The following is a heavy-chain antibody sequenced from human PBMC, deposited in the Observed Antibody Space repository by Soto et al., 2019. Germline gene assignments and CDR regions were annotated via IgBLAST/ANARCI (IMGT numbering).Heavy chain of an antibody. D-gene: IGHD5-12*01. CDR2: IIPIFGSA. J-gene: IGHJ4*02. V-gene: IGHV1-69*13. Sequence: SVKVSCKASGGTFNNYALSWVRQAPGQGLEWMGGIIPIFGSANYAQKFQGRVTITADDSTSTAYMELSSLRPDDTALYYCAREVTVASYSFYFWGQGTLVTVSS. CDR1: GGTFNNYA. CDR3: AREVTVASYSFYF.